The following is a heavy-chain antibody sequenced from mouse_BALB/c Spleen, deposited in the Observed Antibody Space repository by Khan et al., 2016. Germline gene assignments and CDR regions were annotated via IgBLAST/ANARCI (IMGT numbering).Heavy chain of an antibody. D-gene: IGHD1-1*01. J-gene: IGHJ4*01. V-gene: IGHV3-2*02. CDR1: GYSITSDYA. CDR3: ARSDYGDKDAMDY. Sequence: QLEESGPGLVKPSQSLSLTCTVTGYSITSDYAWNWIRQFPGNRLEWMGYISYSGSTSYNPSLKSRISITRDTSKNQFFLQLNSVTSEDTATXFSARSDYGDKDAMDYWGQGTSVTVSS. CDR2: ISYSGST.